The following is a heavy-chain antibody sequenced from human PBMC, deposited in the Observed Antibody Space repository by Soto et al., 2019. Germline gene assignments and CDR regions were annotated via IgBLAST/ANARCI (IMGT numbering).Heavy chain of an antibody. CDR1: GFTFSSYA. CDR3: AKDLVWSGSPHRDAFAI. D-gene: IGHD1-26*01. V-gene: IGHV3-23*01. J-gene: IGHJ3*02. CDR2: ISGSGGST. Sequence: PGGSLRLACAASGFTFSSYAMSWVRQAPGKGLEWVSAISGSGGSTYYADSVKGRFTISRDNSKNTLYLQMNSLRAEDTAVYYCAKDLVWSGSPHRDAFAIWGQGTMVTVSS.